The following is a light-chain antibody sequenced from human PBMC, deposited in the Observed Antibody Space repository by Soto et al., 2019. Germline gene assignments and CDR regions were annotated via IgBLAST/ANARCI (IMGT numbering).Light chain of an antibody. J-gene: IGKJ1*01. CDR2: GAA. V-gene: IGKV3-20*01. CDR3: QQYCSSPRT. CDR1: QSVSSSY. Sequence: EIVLTQSPGTLSLSPGERATLSCRASQSVSSSYLAWYQQKPGQAPRLLIYGAASRATGIPDRFSGSGSGTYFTLTISRLAPEDFAVYYCQQYCSSPRTFGQGTKVEIK.